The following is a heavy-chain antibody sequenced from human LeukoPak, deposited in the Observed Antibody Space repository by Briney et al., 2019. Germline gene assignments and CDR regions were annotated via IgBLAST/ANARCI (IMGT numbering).Heavy chain of an antibody. J-gene: IGHJ5*02. V-gene: IGHV1-18*04. D-gene: IGHD2-15*01. CDR3: SGVRYCSCGWWRPPGLFVP. CDR1: GYTFTSYG. Sequence: ASVKVSCKASGYTFTSYGISWVRQAPGQGLEWMGWISAYNGNTNYAQKLQRRVTMTTDTSTSTAYMELRSLTSDDTAGYYCSGVRYCSCGWWRPPGLFVPWGQGTLVTVSS. CDR2: ISAYNGNT.